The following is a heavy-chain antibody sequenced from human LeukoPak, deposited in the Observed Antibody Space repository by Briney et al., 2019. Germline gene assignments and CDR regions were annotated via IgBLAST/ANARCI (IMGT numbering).Heavy chain of an antibody. Sequence: GGSLRLSCAASGFTFSSYAMSWVRQAPGKGLEWVSAISGSGGSTYYADSVKGRFTISRDNSKNTLYLQMNSLRAEDTAVYYCAKDQRSAAAARDAFDIWGQGTMVTVSS. J-gene: IGHJ3*02. CDR1: GFTFSSYA. CDR2: ISGSGGST. V-gene: IGHV3-23*01. CDR3: AKDQRSAAAARDAFDI. D-gene: IGHD6-13*01.